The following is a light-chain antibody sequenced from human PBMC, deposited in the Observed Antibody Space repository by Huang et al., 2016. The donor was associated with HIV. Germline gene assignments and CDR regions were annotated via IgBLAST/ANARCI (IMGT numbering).Light chain of an antibody. CDR2: LGS. CDR1: QPLLPIKGYNY. Sequence: DIVMTQSPLSLPVTPGEPASISCRSSQPLLPIKGYNYLDWYLQKPGQSPQLLIYLGSNRAPGGPDRFSGSGSGTDFTLKISRVEAEDVGVYYCMQALQTPRTFGQGTKVEIK. V-gene: IGKV2-28*01. CDR3: MQALQTPRT. J-gene: IGKJ1*01.